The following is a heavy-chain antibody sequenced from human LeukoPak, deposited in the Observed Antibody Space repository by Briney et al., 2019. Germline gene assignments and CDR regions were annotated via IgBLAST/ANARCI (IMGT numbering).Heavy chain of an antibody. J-gene: IGHJ5*02. CDR1: GYSFSNYW. CDR2: IYPGDSDT. V-gene: IGHV5-51*01. D-gene: IGHD4-17*01. Sequence: GESLKISCKGSGYSFSNYWIGWVRQMPGKGLEWMGIIYPGDSDTKYSPSFQGQVTISADKSISTAYLQWSSLKASDTAMYYCARQIHGDYPLLFDHWGQGTLVTVSS. CDR3: ARQIHGDYPLLFDH.